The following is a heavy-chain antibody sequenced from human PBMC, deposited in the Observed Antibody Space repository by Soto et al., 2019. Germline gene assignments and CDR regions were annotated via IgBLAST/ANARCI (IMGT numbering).Heavy chain of an antibody. V-gene: IGHV4-30-4*01. CDR2: IYYSGST. CDR1: GGSLSSGCYY. J-gene: IGHJ5*02. CDR3: ARNPSIGGFDP. Sequence: SETLSVTCPVSGGSLSSGCYYWSRIRQPPGKGLEWIGYIYYSGSTYYNPSLKSRVTISVDTSKNQFSLKLSSVTAADTAVYYCARNPSIGGFDPWGQGTLVTVSS.